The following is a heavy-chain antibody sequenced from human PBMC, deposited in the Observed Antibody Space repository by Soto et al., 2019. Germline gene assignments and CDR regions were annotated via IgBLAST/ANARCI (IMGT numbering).Heavy chain of an antibody. CDR2: ISAYNGNT. CDR3: ARDLPDYSGYDPQDAFDS. Sequence: ASVKVSCKASGYTFTSYGISWVRQAPGQGLEWMGWISAYNGNTNYAQKLQGRVTMTTDTSTSTAYMELRSLRSDDTAVYYCARDLPDYSGYDPQDAFDSWGQGTMVTVTS. J-gene: IGHJ3*02. CDR1: GYTFTSYG. V-gene: IGHV1-18*01. D-gene: IGHD5-12*01.